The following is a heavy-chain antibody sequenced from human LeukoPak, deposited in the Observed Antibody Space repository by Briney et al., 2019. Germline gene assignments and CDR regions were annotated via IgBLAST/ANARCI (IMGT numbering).Heavy chain of an antibody. J-gene: IGHJ4*02. V-gene: IGHV3-74*01. CDR1: GFTLSSYW. Sequence: GGSLRLSCAASGFTLSSYWMHWVRQVPGKGLVWVSRIKSDGSDIRYADSVKGRFTISRDNAKNTLYLQMNSLRAEDTAVYYCARGYSSGLHFDYWGQGTLVTVSS. CDR3: ARGYSSGLHFDY. D-gene: IGHD6-19*01. CDR2: IKSDGSDI.